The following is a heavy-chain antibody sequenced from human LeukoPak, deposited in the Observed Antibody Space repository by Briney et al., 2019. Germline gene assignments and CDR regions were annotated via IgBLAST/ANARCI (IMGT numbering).Heavy chain of an antibody. CDR2: ISWNSGSI. J-gene: IGHJ4*02. V-gene: IGHV3-9*01. D-gene: IGHD3-10*01. CDR3: AKGYYYGSGS. Sequence: GRSLRLSCAASGFTFDDYAMHWVRQAPGKGLEWVSGISWNSGSIGYAGSVKGRFTISRDNAKNSLYLQMNSLRAEDTALYYCAKGYYYGSGSWGQGTLVTVSS. CDR1: GFTFDDYA.